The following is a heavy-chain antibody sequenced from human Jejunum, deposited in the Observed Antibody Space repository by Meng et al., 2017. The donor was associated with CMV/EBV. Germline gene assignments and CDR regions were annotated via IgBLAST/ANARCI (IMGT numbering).Heavy chain of an antibody. CDR3: AKDEGWLLDYAFHI. CDR1: GVTFSSYA. CDR2: TSVGGTT. D-gene: IGHD5-24*01. Sequence: SGVTFSSYAMTWVRQAPGKGLEWVATTSVGGTTSYADSVKGRFTISGDNSKNILYLQMNSLRAEDTAVYYCAKDEGWLLDYAFHIWGQGTMVTVSS. V-gene: IGHV3-23*01. J-gene: IGHJ3*02.